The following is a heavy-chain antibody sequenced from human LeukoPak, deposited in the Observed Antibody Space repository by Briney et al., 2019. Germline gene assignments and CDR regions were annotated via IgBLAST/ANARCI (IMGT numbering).Heavy chain of an antibody. CDR1: GFIFSDYE. Sequence: GGSLRLSCAASGFIFSDYEINWVRQAPGKGLEWVSCISTSGSTAYYADSVKGRFTISRDNAKNSLFLQMSSLTAEDTAVYYCARGALHVFDYWGQGTPVTVSS. J-gene: IGHJ4*02. V-gene: IGHV3-48*03. CDR2: ISTSGSTA. CDR3: ARGALHVFDY. D-gene: IGHD3-10*02.